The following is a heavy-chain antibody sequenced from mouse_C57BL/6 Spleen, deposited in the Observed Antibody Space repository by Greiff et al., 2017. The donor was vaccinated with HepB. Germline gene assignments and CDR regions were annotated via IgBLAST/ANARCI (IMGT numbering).Heavy chain of an antibody. CDR1: GYTFTSYW. D-gene: IGHD3-2*02. Sequence: QVQLQQPGAELVMPGASVKLSCKASGYTFTSYWMHWVKQRPGQGLEWIGEIDPSDSYTNYNQKFKGKSTLTVDKSSSTAYMQLSSLTSEDSAVYYCARHLDSSAAYWGQGTLVTVSA. CDR3: ARHLDSSAAY. J-gene: IGHJ3*01. CDR2: IDPSDSYT. V-gene: IGHV1-69*01.